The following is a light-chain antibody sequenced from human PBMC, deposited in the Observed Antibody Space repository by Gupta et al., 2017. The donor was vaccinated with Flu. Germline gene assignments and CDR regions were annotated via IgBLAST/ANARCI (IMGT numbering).Light chain of an antibody. CDR1: QSVNSN. CDR2: GAS. J-gene: IGKJ2*03. Sequence: IVMTHSLATLSVSPGERATLACWASQSVNSNLAWYQQRPGQAPRLLIYGASSRATGIPARFSGSGSGTEFTLTISSLQSEDFAVYYCQQYNNWPPPYSFGQGTKLEIK. CDR3: QQYNNWPPPYS. V-gene: IGKV3-15*01.